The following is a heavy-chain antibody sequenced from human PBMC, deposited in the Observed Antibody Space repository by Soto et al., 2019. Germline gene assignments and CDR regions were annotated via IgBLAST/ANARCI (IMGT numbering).Heavy chain of an antibody. V-gene: IGHV4-31*03. CDR2: IYYSGST. Sequence: TLSLTCTVSGGSISSGDYYWSWIRQHPGKGLEWIGYIYYSGSTYYNPSLKSRVTISVDTSKNQFSLKLSSVTAADTAVYYCARDLVVVAATQVHYYYGMDVWGQGTTVTVSS. CDR1: GGSISSGDYY. CDR3: ARDLVVVAATQVHYYYGMDV. J-gene: IGHJ6*02. D-gene: IGHD2-15*01.